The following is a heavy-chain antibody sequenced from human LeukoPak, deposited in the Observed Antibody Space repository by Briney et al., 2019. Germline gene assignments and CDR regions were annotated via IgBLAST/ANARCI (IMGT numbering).Heavy chain of an antibody. V-gene: IGHV3-21*01. CDR3: ARDPSWHPLDY. D-gene: IGHD2-2*01. CDR1: GFTFSSYS. Sequence: GGSLRLSCAASGFTFSSYSMNWVRQAPGKGLEWVSSISSSSSYIYYTDSVKGRFTISRDNAKNSLYLQMNSLRAEDTAVYYCARDPSWHPLDYWGQGTLVTVSS. CDR2: ISSSSSYI. J-gene: IGHJ4*02.